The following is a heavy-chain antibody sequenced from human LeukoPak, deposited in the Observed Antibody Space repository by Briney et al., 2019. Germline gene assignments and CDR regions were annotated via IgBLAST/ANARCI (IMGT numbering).Heavy chain of an antibody. J-gene: IGHJ4*02. V-gene: IGHV5-51*01. D-gene: IGHD2-15*01. CDR3: ANSADIGSYYLDY. CDR1: GYSFTSYW. Sequence: GESLKISCKGSGYSFTSYWIAWVRQKPGKGLECMGIIYLGGSDATYSPSFQGQVTISADKSISTAYLQWGSLKASDTAMYYCANSADIGSYYLDYWGQGTLVTVSS. CDR2: IYLGGSDA.